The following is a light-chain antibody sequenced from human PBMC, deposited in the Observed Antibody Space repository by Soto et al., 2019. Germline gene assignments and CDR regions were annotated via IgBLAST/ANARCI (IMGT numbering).Light chain of an antibody. J-gene: IGKJ1*01. Sequence: DIQITQSPSSLSSSVGDRVTITCLASQSISSYLNWYQQKPGKAPKLLIYAASSLQSGVPSRFSGSGSGTDFTLTISSLQPEDFATYYCQQSYRTPQTFGQGSKVDI. CDR3: QQSYRTPQT. CDR1: QSISSY. V-gene: IGKV1-39*01. CDR2: AAS.